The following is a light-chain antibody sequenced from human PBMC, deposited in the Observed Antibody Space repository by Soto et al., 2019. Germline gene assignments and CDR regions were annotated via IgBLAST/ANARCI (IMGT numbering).Light chain of an antibody. V-gene: IGKV1-39*01. CDR1: ESVSSY. CDR3: RQSYSKWT. CDR2: AAS. Sequence: DIQMTQSPSSLSASVGDRVTITCRAKESVSSYVNWYQQKPGKAPKLLIYAASSFQSWVPARVSGCGSVTDFTLTISGLQREDFATYDWRQSYSKWTIGQGTKVEIK. J-gene: IGKJ1*01.